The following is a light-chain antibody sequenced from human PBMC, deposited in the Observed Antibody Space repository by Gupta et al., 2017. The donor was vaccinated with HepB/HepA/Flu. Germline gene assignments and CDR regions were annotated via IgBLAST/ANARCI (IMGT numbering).Light chain of an antibody. J-gene: IGKJ3*01. CDR2: GAS. Sequence: EIVMTQSPATLSVSPGERATVSCRASQSVSSNLAWYQQKPGQAPRLLIHGASTRAIGIPARFSGSGSGTEFTLTISSLQSEDFVVYYCQQYNAWPFTFGPGTKVDFK. CDR1: QSVSSN. CDR3: QQYNAWPFT. V-gene: IGKV3-15*01.